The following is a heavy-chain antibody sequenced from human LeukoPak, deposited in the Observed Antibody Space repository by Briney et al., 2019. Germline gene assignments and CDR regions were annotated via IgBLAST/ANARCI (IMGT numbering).Heavy chain of an antibody. Sequence: SETLSLTCAVSGASISSYDWSWIRQPPGKGLEWIGGIYNSGRTNDNPSLKSRVTISKDTSKNQVSLNLRSVTAADTAVYYCARDRPAEKISVWFGGPPAGLDPMDIWAKGKMVIVSS. CDR2: IYNSGRT. CDR3: ARDRPAEKISVWFGGPPAGLDPMDI. D-gene: IGHD3-10*01. CDR1: GASISSYD. V-gene: IGHV4-59*01. J-gene: IGHJ3*02.